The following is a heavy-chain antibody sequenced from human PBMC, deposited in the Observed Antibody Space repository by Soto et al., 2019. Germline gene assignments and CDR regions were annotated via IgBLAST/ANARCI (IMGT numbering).Heavy chain of an antibody. V-gene: IGHV1-18*01. CDR2: IRAYNGKT. J-gene: IGHJ4*02. CDR1: GYSFTTYG. Sequence: QVQLVQSGAEVKKAGASVKVSCKTSGYSFTTYGFSWVRQAPGQGLEWMGGIRAYNGKTVYAQKFRGRLTLTIDTSTGTTYMDLRSLRSDDTAMYYCVRVAGGNSDYERFDYWGQGSLVTVSS. CDR3: VRVAGGNSDYERFDY. D-gene: IGHD4-4*01.